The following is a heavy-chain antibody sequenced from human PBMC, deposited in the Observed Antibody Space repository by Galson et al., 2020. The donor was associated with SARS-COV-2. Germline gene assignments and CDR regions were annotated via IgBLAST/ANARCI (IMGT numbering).Heavy chain of an antibody. CDR3: ARDVHLDYFDY. Sequence: ASVKVSCKTSGYTFTNHFMHWVRQAPGQGLEWMGIISPSGSNTSYAQKFQCRVTMTTDTSTGTVFMELRGLRSDDSAKYYCARDVHLDYFDYWGQGTLVTVSS. D-gene: IGHD1-1*01. CDR1: GYTFTNHF. CDR2: ISPSGSNT. J-gene: IGHJ4*02. V-gene: IGHV1-46*01.